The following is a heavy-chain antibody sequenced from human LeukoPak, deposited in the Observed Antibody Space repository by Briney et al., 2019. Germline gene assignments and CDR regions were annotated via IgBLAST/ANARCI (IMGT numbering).Heavy chain of an antibody. V-gene: IGHV3-23*01. CDR1: GFTFSSYA. Sequence: PGGSLRLSCAASGFTFSSYAMSWARQAPGKGLEWVSVISGSGDTTFYADSVKGRFTISKDNSKNTLYLQMNNLRAEDTAVYYCAKAGGSADYGGNSGNVYWGQGTLVIVSS. D-gene: IGHD4-23*01. CDR3: AKAGGSADYGGNSGNVY. CDR2: ISGSGDTT. J-gene: IGHJ4*02.